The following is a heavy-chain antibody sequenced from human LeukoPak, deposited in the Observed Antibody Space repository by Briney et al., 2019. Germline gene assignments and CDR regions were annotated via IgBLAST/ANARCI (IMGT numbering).Heavy chain of an antibody. CDR3: ARQIALAGEWAFDI. J-gene: IGHJ3*02. D-gene: IGHD6-19*01. Sequence: SQTPSLTCTVSGGAISGGSDYWGWLRQPPGKGLEWIGSINYSGHTYDSPSLKRRVPRAVDTSKNRFYLKLSSVIAADTAVYYCARQIALAGEWAFDIWGQGTMVTVSS. CDR2: INYSGHT. CDR1: GGAISGGSDY. V-gene: IGHV4-39*01.